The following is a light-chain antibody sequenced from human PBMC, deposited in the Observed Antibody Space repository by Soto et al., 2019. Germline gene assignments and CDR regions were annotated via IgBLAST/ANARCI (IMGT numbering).Light chain of an antibody. V-gene: IGLV2-14*01. CDR1: DISDYHY. CDR3: STSHV. Sequence: QSALTQPASVSGSPGQSITISCTGSDISDYHYVSWYQQYPGKAPKLMIYEVSNRPSGVSHRFSGSKSGNTASLTISGLQAGDEADYYCSTSHVFATGTKLTVL. J-gene: IGLJ1*01. CDR2: EVS.